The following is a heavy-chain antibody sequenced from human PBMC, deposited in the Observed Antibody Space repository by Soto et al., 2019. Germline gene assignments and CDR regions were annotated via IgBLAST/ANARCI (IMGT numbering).Heavy chain of an antibody. CDR2: IISSSTTI. CDR3: ARDNGMAGSFDP. D-gene: IGHD2-8*01. J-gene: IGHJ5*02. Sequence: GGSLRLSCAASGFTFSSYSMNWVRQAPGKGLEWIAYIISSSTTIFYADSVKGRFTISRDNAKSSLYLQMNSLRDEDTAVYYCARDNGMAGSFDPWGQGTLVTVSS. CDR1: GFTFSSYS. V-gene: IGHV3-48*02.